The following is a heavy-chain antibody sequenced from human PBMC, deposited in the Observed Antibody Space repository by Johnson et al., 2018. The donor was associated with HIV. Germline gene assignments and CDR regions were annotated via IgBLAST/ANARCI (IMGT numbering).Heavy chain of an antibody. CDR1: GFTFSGYG. D-gene: IGHD6-19*01. CDR3: ARDRRNRQWQRLDAFDI. CDR2: ISFDGSNK. J-gene: IGHJ3*02. Sequence: VQLVESGGGEVQPGRSLRLSCAASGFTFSGYGMHWVRQAPGKGLEWVAVISFDGSNKYYADSVKGRFTISRDNSKNTLYLQMNSLRAEDTAVYYCARDRRNRQWQRLDAFDIWGQGTMVIVSS. V-gene: IGHV3-30*03.